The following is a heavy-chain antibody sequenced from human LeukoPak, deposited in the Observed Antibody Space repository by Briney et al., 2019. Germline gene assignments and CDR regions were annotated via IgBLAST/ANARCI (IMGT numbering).Heavy chain of an antibody. CDR2: ISWNSGSI. V-gene: IGHV3-9*01. D-gene: IGHD6-19*01. J-gene: IGHJ3*02. CDR1: GFTFDDYA. CDR3: ARVSSGWYAFDI. Sequence: GGSLRLSCAASGFTFDDYAMHWVRQAPGKGLEWVSGISWNSGSIGYADSVKGRFTISRDNAKNSLYLQMNSLRAEDTAVYYCARVSSGWYAFDIWGQGTMVTVSS.